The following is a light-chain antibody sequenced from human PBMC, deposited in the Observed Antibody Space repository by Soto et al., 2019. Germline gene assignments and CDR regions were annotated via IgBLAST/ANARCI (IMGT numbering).Light chain of an antibody. Sequence: DIQMTQSPSTLSASVGDRVTITCRASQSISSWLAWYQQKPGKAPKLLIYKASSLERGVPSRFSGSGSGTEFTLTISSLQPDDFATYYCQQYNSWITFGQGTRLEIK. J-gene: IGKJ5*01. CDR2: KAS. CDR1: QSISSW. CDR3: QQYNSWIT. V-gene: IGKV1-5*03.